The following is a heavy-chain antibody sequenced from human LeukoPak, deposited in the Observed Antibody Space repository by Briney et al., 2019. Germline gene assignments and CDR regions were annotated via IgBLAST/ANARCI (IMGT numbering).Heavy chain of an antibody. D-gene: IGHD3-10*01. J-gene: IGHJ6*03. V-gene: IGHV1-69*01. Sequence: ASVKVSCKASGGTFSSYAISWVRQAPGQGLEWMGGIIPIFGTANYAQKFQGRVTITADESTSTAYMELSSLRSEDTAVYYCARGVVVRGAEPRAIPNYYYYYMDVWGKGTTVTISS. CDR2: IIPIFGTA. CDR3: ARGVVVRGAEPRAIPNYYYYYMDV. CDR1: GGTFSSYA.